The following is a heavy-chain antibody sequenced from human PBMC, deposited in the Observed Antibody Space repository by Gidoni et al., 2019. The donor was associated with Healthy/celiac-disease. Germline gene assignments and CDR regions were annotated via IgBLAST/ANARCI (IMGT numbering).Heavy chain of an antibody. CDR1: GGSISSYY. V-gene: IGHV4-59*01. Sequence: VSGGSISSYYWSWIRQPPGKGLEWIGYIYYSGSTNYNPSLKSRVTISVDTSKNQFSLKLSSVTAADTAVYYCARVLGQQLVSFDYWGQGTLVTVSS. J-gene: IGHJ4*02. CDR2: IYYSGST. CDR3: ARVLGQQLVSFDY. D-gene: IGHD6-13*01.